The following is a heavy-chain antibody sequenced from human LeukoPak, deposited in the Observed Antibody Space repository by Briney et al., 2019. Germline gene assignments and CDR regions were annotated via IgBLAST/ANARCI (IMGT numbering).Heavy chain of an antibody. V-gene: IGHV3-74*01. CDR2: IDGDGSST. D-gene: IGHD4-11*01. CDR1: GFPFSYYW. CDR3: ARVGRLQSFDAFDI. Sequence: PGGSLRLSCAASGFPFSYYWMHWVRQAPGKGLVWVSRIDGDGSSTSYADSVKGRFSISRDNAKNTVYLQMDSLRAVDTAVYYCARVGRLQSFDAFDIWGQGTTVTVSS. J-gene: IGHJ3*02.